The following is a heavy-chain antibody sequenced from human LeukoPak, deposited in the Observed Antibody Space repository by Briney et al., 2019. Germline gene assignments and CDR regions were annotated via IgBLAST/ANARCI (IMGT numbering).Heavy chain of an antibody. V-gene: IGHV3-9*01. CDR3: AKAKDYYDSSGYPPDAFDI. J-gene: IGHJ3*02. Sequence: GGSLRLSSAASGFTFDDYAMHWVRQAPGKGLEWVSGISWNSGSIGYADSVKGRFTISRDNAKNSLYLQMNSLRAEDTALYYCAKAKDYYDSSGYPPDAFDIWGQGTMVTVSS. D-gene: IGHD3-22*01. CDR1: GFTFDDYA. CDR2: ISWNSGSI.